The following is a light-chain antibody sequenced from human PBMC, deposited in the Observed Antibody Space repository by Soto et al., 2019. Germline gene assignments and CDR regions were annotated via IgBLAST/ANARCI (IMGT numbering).Light chain of an antibody. Sequence: DSQLYQSPPSMSAAVGERDTITCRPSRGIGNALAWYQQKPGTVPKLLIRSASTLQSGVPSRFSGSGSGTDCTLTISSLQPEDVASYYCQKYDSAPTFGRGTKVDIK. J-gene: IGKJ4*01. CDR3: QKYDSAPT. CDR2: SAS. CDR1: RGIGNA. V-gene: IGKV1-27*01.